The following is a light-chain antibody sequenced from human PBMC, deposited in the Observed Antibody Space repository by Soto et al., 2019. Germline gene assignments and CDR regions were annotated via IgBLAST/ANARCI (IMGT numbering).Light chain of an antibody. J-gene: IGLJ1*01. Sequence: QSVLTQPASMSGSLGQSITISCTGTSSDIGVYNSVSWYAYHPGKVPRLLIFELSDRPAGVSNRFSGSKSGNTDSLTISGRQAEDDADYFCSSYVSGATYVFGTGTKVTVL. CDR2: ELS. V-gene: IGLV2-14*01. CDR3: SSYVSGATYV. CDR1: SSDIGVYNS.